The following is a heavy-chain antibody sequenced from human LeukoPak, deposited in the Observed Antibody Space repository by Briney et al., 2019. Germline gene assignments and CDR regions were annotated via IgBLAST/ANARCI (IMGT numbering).Heavy chain of an antibody. J-gene: IGHJ5*02. CDR1: GYTFTGYY. V-gene: IGHV1-2*02. D-gene: IGHD6-13*01. Sequence: ASVKVSCKASGYTFTGYYMHWVRQAPGQGLEWVGWINPNSGGTNYAQKFQGRVTMTRDTSISTAYMELSRLRSDDTAVYYCARPIKYSSSWYNWFDPWGQGTLVTVSS. CDR2: INPNSGGT. CDR3: ARPIKYSSSWYNWFDP.